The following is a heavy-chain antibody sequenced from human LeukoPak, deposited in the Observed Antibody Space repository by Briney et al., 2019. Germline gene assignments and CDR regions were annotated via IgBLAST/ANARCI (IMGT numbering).Heavy chain of an antibody. J-gene: IGHJ4*02. D-gene: IGHD1-1*01. CDR1: GFPFIEYS. V-gene: IGHV3-48*01. Sequence: GSLRLSCTASGFPFIEYSRNWVRQAPGKGLEWISYIGIDSGNTKYADSVRGRFTISTDKAKNSLYLQMNSLRVEDTAVYYCARDHNYAFDNWGQGTQVSVAS. CDR2: IGIDSGNT. CDR3: ARDHNYAFDN.